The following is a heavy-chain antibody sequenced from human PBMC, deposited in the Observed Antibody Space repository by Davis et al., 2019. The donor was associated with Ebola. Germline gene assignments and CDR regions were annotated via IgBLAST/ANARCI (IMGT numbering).Heavy chain of an antibody. J-gene: IGHJ4*02. V-gene: IGHV3-30-3*01. CDR2: ISYDGSNK. D-gene: IGHD3/OR15-3a*01. CDR1: GFTFSSYA. CDR3: ARGTGYLRELLDY. Sequence: PGGSLRLSCAASGFTFSSYAMHWVRQAPGKGLEWVAVISYDGSNKYYADSVKGRFTISRDNSKNTLYLQMNSLRAEDTAVYYCARGTGYLRELLDYWGQGTLVTVSS.